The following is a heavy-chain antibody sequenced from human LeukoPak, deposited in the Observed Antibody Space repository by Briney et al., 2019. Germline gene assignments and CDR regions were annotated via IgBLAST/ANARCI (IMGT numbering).Heavy chain of an antibody. V-gene: IGHV3-9*01. Sequence: PGGSLRLSCAASGFTFDDYAMHGVRQAPGKGLEWVSGISWNSGSIGYADSVKGRFTISRDNAKNSLYLQMNSLRAEDTALYYCAKANDYYDSSGYYPTWGQGTLVTVSS. CDR3: AKANDYYDSSGYYPT. J-gene: IGHJ5*02. CDR2: ISWNSGSI. CDR1: GFTFDDYA. D-gene: IGHD3-22*01.